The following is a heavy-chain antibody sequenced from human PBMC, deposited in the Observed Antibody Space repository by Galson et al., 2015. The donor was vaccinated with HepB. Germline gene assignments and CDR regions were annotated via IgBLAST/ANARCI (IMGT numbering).Heavy chain of an antibody. V-gene: IGHV1-69*13. J-gene: IGHJ6*02. Sequence: SVKVSCKASGGTFSSYAISWVRRAPGQGLEWMGGIIPIFGTANYAQKFQGRVTITADESTSTAYMELSSLRSEDTAVYYCARSVVGAVAGPRAYYYGMDVWGQGTTVTVSS. CDR2: IIPIFGTA. CDR3: ARSVVGAVAGPRAYYYGMDV. CDR1: GGTFSSYA. D-gene: IGHD6-19*01.